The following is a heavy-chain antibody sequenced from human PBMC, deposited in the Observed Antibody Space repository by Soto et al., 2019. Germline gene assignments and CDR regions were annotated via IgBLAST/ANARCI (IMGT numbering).Heavy chain of an antibody. CDR3: VRGGYHKTYYFDY. V-gene: IGHV4-31*03. Sequence: PSETLCVTCTFSVGSISIGGYYWSWIRQHPGKGLEWIGYLYYSGSTYYNPSLKSRVTISVDTSKNQFSLKLSSVTAADTAVYYCVRGGYHKTYYFDYWGQGTLVTVSS. D-gene: IGHD3-16*02. CDR2: LYYSGST. J-gene: IGHJ4*02. CDR1: VGSISIGGYY.